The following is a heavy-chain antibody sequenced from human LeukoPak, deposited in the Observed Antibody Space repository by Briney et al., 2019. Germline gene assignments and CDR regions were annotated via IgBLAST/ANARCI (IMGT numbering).Heavy chain of an antibody. D-gene: IGHD3-16*01. Sequence: GGSLRFSCAASGFIFSSYAMGWVRQAPGKGLEWVSVISGSGGTTYYGDSVKGRFTISRDNSRNTLSLQMNSLRAEDTAVYYCVKETGPFGVWGQGTLVTGSS. V-gene: IGHV3-23*01. CDR1: GFIFSSYA. CDR2: ISGSGGTT. J-gene: IGHJ4*02. CDR3: VKETGPFGV.